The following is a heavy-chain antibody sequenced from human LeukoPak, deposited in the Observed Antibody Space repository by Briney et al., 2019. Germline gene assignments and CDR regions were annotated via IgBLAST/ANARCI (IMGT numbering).Heavy chain of an antibody. CDR3: AREGLLYYFDY. CDR1: GGSISSGSYY. Sequence: SQTLSLTCTVSGGSISSGSYYWSWIRQPAGKGLEWIGRIYTSGSTYYNPSLKSRVTISVDTSKNQFSLKLSSVTAADTAVYYCAREGLLYYFDYWGQGTLVTVSS. J-gene: IGHJ4*02. CDR2: IYTSGST. V-gene: IGHV4-61*02.